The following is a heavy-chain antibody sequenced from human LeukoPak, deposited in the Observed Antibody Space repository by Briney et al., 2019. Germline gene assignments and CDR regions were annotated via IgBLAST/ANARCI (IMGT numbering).Heavy chain of an antibody. CDR1: GGSISGSY. J-gene: IGHJ4*02. CDR2: MYNSGST. Sequence: PSETLSLTCTVSGGSISGSYWSWIRQAPGKGLEWIAYMYNSGSTNYNPSLKSRVTISIDTSKNQFSLKLSSLTAADTAIYYCARCIESYGDYGYWGQGILVTVSS. CDR3: ARCIESYGDYGY. V-gene: IGHV4-59*01. D-gene: IGHD4-17*01.